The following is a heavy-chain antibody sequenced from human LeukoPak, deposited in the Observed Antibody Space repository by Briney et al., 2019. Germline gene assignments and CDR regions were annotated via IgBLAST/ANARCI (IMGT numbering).Heavy chain of an antibody. D-gene: IGHD3-22*01. J-gene: IGHJ3*02. CDR1: GFTFSSYS. V-gene: IGHV3-21*01. CDR3: ARDRASSGYPNDAFDI. CDR2: ISSSSSYI. Sequence: WGSLRLSCAASGFTFSSYSMNWVRQAPGKGLEWVSSISSSSSYIYYADSVKGRFTISRDNAKNSLYLQMNSLRAEDTAAYYCARDRASSGYPNDAFDIWGQGTMVTVSS.